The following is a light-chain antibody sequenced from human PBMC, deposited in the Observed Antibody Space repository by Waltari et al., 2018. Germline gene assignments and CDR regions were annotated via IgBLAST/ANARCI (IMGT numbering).Light chain of an antibody. CDR1: TSDVGSYYL. CDR3: CSYAGRGTYV. CDR2: EVF. V-gene: IGLV2-23*02. J-gene: IGLJ1*01. Sequence: QSALTQPASVSGTPGQSITISCSGTTSDVGSYYLVSWYQQHPGEAPNLLICEVFKRPPDTSSRFSGAKSGSTASLTISGLQPEDEADYYCCSYAGRGTYVFGSGTKVTVL.